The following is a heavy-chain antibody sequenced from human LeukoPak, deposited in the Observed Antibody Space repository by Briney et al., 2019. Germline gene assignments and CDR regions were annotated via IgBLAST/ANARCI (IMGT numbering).Heavy chain of an antibody. CDR1: GFTFDDYA. CDR3: AKDRRFGWLQLGYYFDY. Sequence: GGSLRLSCAASGFTFDDYAMHWVRQAPGKGLEWVSLISGDGGSTYYADSVKGRFTISRDSSKNSLYLQMNSLRTEDTALYYCAKDRRFGWLQLGYYFDYWGQGTLVTVSS. J-gene: IGHJ4*02. V-gene: IGHV3-43*02. CDR2: ISGDGGST. D-gene: IGHD5-24*01.